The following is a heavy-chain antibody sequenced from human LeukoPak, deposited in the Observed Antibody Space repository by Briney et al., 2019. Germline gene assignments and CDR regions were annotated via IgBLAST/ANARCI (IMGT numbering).Heavy chain of an antibody. CDR3: ARDPQFPGKYYFDY. Sequence: ASVKVSCKASGYTFTSYGISWVRQAPGQGLEWMGWISAYNGNTNYAQKLQGRVTMTTDTSTSTAYMELRSLRSDDTAVYYCARDPQFPGKYYFDYWGQGTPVTVSS. V-gene: IGHV1-18*01. D-gene: IGHD3-10*01. CDR1: GYTFTSYG. CDR2: ISAYNGNT. J-gene: IGHJ4*02.